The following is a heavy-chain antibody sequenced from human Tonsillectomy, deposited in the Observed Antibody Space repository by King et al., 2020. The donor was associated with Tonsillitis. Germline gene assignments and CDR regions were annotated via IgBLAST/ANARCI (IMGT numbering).Heavy chain of an antibody. CDR3: ARARYSNFAANYYYVDV. CDR2: MHTSGTT. Sequence: VQLQESGPGLVKPSQTLSLSCTVSGGSIRGGSFYWTWIRQPAGKGLECIGRMHTSGTTNYSPSLRSRGTLSIDTSKSQVSLNLPSVTAADTAVYYCARARYSNFAANYYYVDVWGKGTTVTVSS. D-gene: IGHD4-11*01. J-gene: IGHJ6*03. V-gene: IGHV4-61*02. CDR1: GGSIRGGSFY.